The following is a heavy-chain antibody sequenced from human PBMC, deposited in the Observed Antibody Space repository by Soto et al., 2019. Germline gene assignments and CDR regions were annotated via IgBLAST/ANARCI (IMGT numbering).Heavy chain of an antibody. J-gene: IGHJ4*02. CDR3: AGGSGWLSDS. Sequence: EVQLVESGGGLVQTGGSLRLSCAASGFTFSRYWMKWVRQAPGKGLEWVANIKQDGSETYYVDSVKGRFTISRDNAKNSLFLQMNSLRAEETAVYYCAGGSGWLSDSWGQGTLVTVSS. V-gene: IGHV3-7*05. D-gene: IGHD6-19*01. CDR1: GFTFSRYW. CDR2: IKQDGSET.